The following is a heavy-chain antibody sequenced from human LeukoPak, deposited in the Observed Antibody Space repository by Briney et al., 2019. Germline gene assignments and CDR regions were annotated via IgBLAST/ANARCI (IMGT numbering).Heavy chain of an antibody. J-gene: IGHJ3*02. V-gene: IGHV4-4*07. D-gene: IGHD2-2*01. CDR2: IYTSGST. CDR1: GGSINTYY. Sequence: SETLSLTCTVSGGSINTYYWSWIRQPAGKGLEWIGRIYTSGSTNYNPSLKSRVTMSVDTSKNQFSLKLSSVTAADTAVYYCARVPVVPAGNDAFDIWGQGTMVTVSS. CDR3: ARVPVVPAGNDAFDI.